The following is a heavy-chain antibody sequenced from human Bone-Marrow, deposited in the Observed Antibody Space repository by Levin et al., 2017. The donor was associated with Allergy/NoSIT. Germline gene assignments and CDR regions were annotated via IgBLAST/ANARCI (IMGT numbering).Heavy chain of an antibody. CDR1: GLTFSIAW. D-gene: IGHD2-15*01. J-gene: IGHJ4*02. Sequence: SGGSLRLSCAASGLTFSIAWMAWVRQAPGKGPEWVGRIEPTISGETTDYATPVKGRFTISRDDSKNTVYLQMNSLKSEDTAVYYCVHLSYCAASRCDNDHWGQGTLVTVSS. V-gene: IGHV3-15*04. CDR3: VHLSYCAASRCDNDH. CDR2: IEPTISGETT.